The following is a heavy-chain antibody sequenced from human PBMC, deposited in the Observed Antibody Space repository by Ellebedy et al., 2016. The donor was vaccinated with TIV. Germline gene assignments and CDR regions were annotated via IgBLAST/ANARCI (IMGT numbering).Heavy chain of an antibody. V-gene: IGHV3-23*01. Sequence: GESLKISXAASGFTFSSYAMSWVRQAPGKGLEWVSAISGSGGSTYYADSVKGRFTISRDNSKNTLYLQMNSLRAEDTAVYYCAKDRAIVATILGYWGQGTLVTVSS. CDR2: ISGSGGST. CDR1: GFTFSSYA. CDR3: AKDRAIVATILGY. J-gene: IGHJ4*02. D-gene: IGHD5-12*01.